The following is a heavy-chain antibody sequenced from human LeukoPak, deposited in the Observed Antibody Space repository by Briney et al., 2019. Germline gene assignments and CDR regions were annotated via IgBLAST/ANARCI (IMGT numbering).Heavy chain of an antibody. D-gene: IGHD3-22*01. V-gene: IGHV4-34*01. CDR3: ARGRNRQWLFTPYFDY. J-gene: IGHJ4*02. Sequence: PSETLSLTCAVYGGSFSGYYWSWIRQPPGKGLGWIGEINHSGSTNYNPSLKSRVTISVDTSKNQFSLKLSSVTAADTAVYYCARGRNRQWLFTPYFDYWGQGTLVTVSS. CDR2: INHSGST. CDR1: GGSFSGYY.